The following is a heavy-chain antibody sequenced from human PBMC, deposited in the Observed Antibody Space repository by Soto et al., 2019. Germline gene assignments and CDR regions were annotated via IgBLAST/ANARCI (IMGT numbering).Heavy chain of an antibody. CDR2: IYQSGNT. CDR1: LYSVFYGYQ. V-gene: IGHV4-38-2*01. J-gene: IGHJ5*02. Sequence: KPSETLSLTCAVSLYSVFYGYQWGWVRQPPGKGLEWIGSIYQSGNTYYNPSLKSRVTISVDTSKNQFSLNLRSVTAADTAVYYCARVDATDWFDPWGQGTPVTVSS. CDR3: ARVDATDWFDP.